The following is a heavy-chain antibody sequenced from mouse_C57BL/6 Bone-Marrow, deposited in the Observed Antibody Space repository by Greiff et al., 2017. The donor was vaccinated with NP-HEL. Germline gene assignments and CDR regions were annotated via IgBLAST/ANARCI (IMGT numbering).Heavy chain of an antibody. V-gene: IGHV5-9*01. Sequence: EVHLVESGGGLVKPGGSLKLSCAASGFTFSSYTMSWVRQTPEKRLEWVATISGGGGNNSYPDSVKGRFSIARANAKNTLYLQMSSLRSEDTALYYCARHVLDYGSSFFAYWGQGTLVTVSA. CDR2: ISGGGGNN. CDR1: GFTFSSYT. CDR3: ARHVLDYGSSFFAY. J-gene: IGHJ3*01. D-gene: IGHD1-1*01.